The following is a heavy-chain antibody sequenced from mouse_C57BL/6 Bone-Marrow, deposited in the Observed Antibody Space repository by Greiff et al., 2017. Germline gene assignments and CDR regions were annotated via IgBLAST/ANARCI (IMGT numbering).Heavy chain of an antibody. D-gene: IGHD2-1*01. V-gene: IGHV1-82*01. CDR2: IYPGDGDT. J-gene: IGHJ2*01. Sequence: QVQLKESGPELVKPGASVKISCKASGYAFSSSWMNWVKQRPGKGLEWIGRIYPGDGDTNYNGKFKGKATLTADKSSSTAYMQLSSLTSEDSAVYYGARFGNYYFDYWGQGTTLTVSS. CDR3: ARFGNYYFDY. CDR1: GYAFSSSW.